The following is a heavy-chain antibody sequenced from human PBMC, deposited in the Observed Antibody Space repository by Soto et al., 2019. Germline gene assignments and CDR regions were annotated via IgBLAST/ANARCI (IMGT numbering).Heavy chain of an antibody. J-gene: IGHJ4*02. CDR3: GRVRYYDYVWGSYRPYYFDY. CDR1: GGTFSSYA. CDR2: IIPIFGTA. D-gene: IGHD3-16*02. Sequence: QVRLVQSGAEVKKPGSSVKVSCKASGGTFSSYAISWVRQAPGQGLEWMGGIIPIFGTANYAQKFQGRVTITADESTSTAYLELRSLRSEDTAVYYCGRVRYYDYVWGSYRPYYFDYWGQGTLVTVSS. V-gene: IGHV1-69*01.